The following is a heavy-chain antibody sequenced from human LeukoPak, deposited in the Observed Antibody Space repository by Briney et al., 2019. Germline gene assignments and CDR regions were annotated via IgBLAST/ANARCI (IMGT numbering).Heavy chain of an antibody. Sequence: TSETLSLTCAVYGGSFSGYYWSWIRQPPGKGLEWIGEINHRGSTNYNPSLKSRVTISVDTSKNQFSLKLSSVTAADTAVYYCARALYYSSGWYEDAFDIWGHGTMVTVSS. CDR2: INHRGST. CDR3: ARALYYSSGWYEDAFDI. J-gene: IGHJ3*02. D-gene: IGHD6-19*01. V-gene: IGHV4-34*01. CDR1: GGSFSGYY.